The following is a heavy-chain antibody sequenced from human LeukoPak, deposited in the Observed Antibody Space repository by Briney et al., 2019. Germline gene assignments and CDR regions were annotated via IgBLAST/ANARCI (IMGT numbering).Heavy chain of an antibody. D-gene: IGHD3-10*01. CDR1: GGSISTQY. CDR3: ASSAGFGELSG. J-gene: IGHJ4*02. V-gene: IGHV4-4*07. Sequence: SETLSLTCSVSGGSISTQYWSWIRQPAGKGLEWIGRIYSGGTIYNPSLKSRVTTSLDTSKNQLSLNLNSVTAADTAVYYCASSAGFGELSGWGQGTRVTVSS. CDR2: IYSGGT.